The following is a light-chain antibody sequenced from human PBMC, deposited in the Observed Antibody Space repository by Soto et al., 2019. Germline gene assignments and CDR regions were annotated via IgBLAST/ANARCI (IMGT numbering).Light chain of an antibody. V-gene: IGKV3-20*01. Sequence: EIVLTQSPGTLSLSPGERATLSCRASQSVSSSYLAWYQQKPGQAPRLLIYGASSRATGIPDRFSGSGSGTYLTLIISRMEPAEFGVYYCLQYGSSPVTFGPGTKVDIK. CDR2: GAS. CDR1: QSVSSSY. J-gene: IGKJ3*01. CDR3: LQYGSSPVT.